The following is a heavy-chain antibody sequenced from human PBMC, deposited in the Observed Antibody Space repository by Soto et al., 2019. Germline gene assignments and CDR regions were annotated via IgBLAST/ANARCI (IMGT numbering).Heavy chain of an antibody. V-gene: IGHV1-69*01. J-gene: IGHJ5*02. D-gene: IGHD6-6*01. Sequence: QVQLVQSGAEVKKPGSSVKVSCKASGGTFSSYAISWVRQAPGQGLEWMGGIIPIFGTANYAQKFQGRVTITADESTSTAYMELSSLRSEDTAVYYCAKGVAVGFHFGSSTDRGFDPWGQGTLVSVSS. CDR1: GGTFSSYA. CDR3: AKGVAVGFHFGSSTDRGFDP. CDR2: IIPIFGTA.